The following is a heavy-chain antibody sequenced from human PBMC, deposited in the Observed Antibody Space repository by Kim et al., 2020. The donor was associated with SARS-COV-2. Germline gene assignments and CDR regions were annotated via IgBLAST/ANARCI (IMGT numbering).Heavy chain of an antibody. D-gene: IGHD2-8*01. CDR2: IYYSGST. CDR1: GGSISSSSYY. V-gene: IGHV4-39*01. J-gene: IGHJ5*02. Sequence: SETLSLTCTVSGGSISSSSYYWGWIRQPPGKGLEWIGSIYYSGSTYYNPSLKSRVTISVDTSKNQFSLKLSSVTAADTAVYYCARRSLYLINWFDPWGQGTLVTVSS. CDR3: ARRSLYLINWFDP.